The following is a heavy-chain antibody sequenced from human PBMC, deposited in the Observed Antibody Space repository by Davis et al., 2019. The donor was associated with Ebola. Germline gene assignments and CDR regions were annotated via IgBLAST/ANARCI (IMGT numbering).Heavy chain of an antibody. CDR1: GFTFSSYT. V-gene: IGHV3-23*01. J-gene: IGHJ3*01. Sequence: ESLKISCAASGFTFSSYTMNWVRQAPGKGLEWVSSISGSGGSTYYADSVKGRFTISRDKSKNTLYLQMNNLRAEDTAVYYCAKDRLAFDLWGQGTMVTVSS. CDR2: ISGSGGST. CDR3: AKDRLAFDL. D-gene: IGHD6-19*01.